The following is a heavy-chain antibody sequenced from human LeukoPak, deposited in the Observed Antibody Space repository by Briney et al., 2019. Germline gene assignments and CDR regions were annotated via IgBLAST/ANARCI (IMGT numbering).Heavy chain of an antibody. CDR3: GRGYSYGYALPERHFDY. CDR1: GFTFSSYE. CDR2: ISSSGSTI. J-gene: IGHJ4*02. V-gene: IGHV3-48*03. D-gene: IGHD5-18*01. Sequence: GGSLRLSCAASGFTFSSYEMNWVRQAPGKGLEWVSYISSSGSTIYYADSVKGRFTISRDNAKNSLYLQMNSLRAEDTAVYYCGRGYSYGYALPERHFDYWGQGTLVTVSS.